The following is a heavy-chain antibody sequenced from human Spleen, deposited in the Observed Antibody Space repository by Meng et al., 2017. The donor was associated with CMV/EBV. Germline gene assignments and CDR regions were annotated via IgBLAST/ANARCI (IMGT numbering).Heavy chain of an antibody. CDR1: GGAFRGYY. CDR3: ARGSDFWSGYLGY. CDR2: INHSGST. D-gene: IGHD3-3*01. J-gene: IGHJ4*02. Sequence: AVYGGAFRGYYWSWIRQPPGKGLEWIGEINHSGSTNYNPSLKSRVTISVDTSKNQFSLKLSSVTAADTAVYYCARGSDFWSGYLGYWGQGTLVTVSS. V-gene: IGHV4-34*01.